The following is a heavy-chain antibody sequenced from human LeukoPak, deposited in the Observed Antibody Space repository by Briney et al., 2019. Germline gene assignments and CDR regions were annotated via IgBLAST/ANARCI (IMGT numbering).Heavy chain of an antibody. Sequence: GASVKVSCKASGGTFSSYAISWVRQAPGQGLEWMGRIIPIFGTASYAQKFQGRVTITTDESTSTAYMELSSLRSEDTAVYYCAGIAAAGTRPHYYFDCWGQGTLVTVSS. D-gene: IGHD6-13*01. CDR2: IIPIFGTA. J-gene: IGHJ4*02. CDR1: GGTFSSYA. V-gene: IGHV1-69*05. CDR3: AGIAAAGTRPHYYFDC.